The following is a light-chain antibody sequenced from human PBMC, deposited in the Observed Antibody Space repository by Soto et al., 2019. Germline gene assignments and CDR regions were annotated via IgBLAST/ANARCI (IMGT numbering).Light chain of an antibody. V-gene: IGKV3D-20*02. J-gene: IGKJ5*01. CDR2: GAS. CDR1: QSVSSSY. Sequence: EIVLTQSPGTLSLSPGARAPLSCRASQSVSSSYLAWYQQKPGQAPRLLIYGASSRATGIPDRFSGSGSGTDFTLTISSLEPEDFAVYYCQQRSNWITFGQGTRLEIK. CDR3: QQRSNWIT.